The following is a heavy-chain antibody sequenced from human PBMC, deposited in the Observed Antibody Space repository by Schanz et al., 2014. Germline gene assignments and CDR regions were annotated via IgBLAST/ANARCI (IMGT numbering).Heavy chain of an antibody. CDR2: ISYDGSNK. Sequence: QEQLLQFGGGVVQPGRSLRLSCAASGFTLSSYAMHWVRQAPGKGLEWVAVISYDGSNKYYADSVKGRFTISRDNSKNTLYLQMNTLRAEDTAVYYCARSAGRDFWSGYYTRFDYWGQGTLVTVSS. V-gene: IGHV3-30-3*01. J-gene: IGHJ4*02. D-gene: IGHD3-3*01. CDR1: GFTLSSYA. CDR3: ARSAGRDFWSGYYTRFDY.